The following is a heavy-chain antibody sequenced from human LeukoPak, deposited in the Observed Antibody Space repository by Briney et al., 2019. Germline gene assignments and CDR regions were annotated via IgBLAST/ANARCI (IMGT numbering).Heavy chain of an antibody. Sequence: GGSLRLSCAASGFTVSSNYMSWVRQAPGKGLKWASVIYSGGSTYYADSVKGRFTISRDNSKNTLYLQMNSLRAEDTAVYYCARAEVGATFDYWGQGTLATVSS. J-gene: IGHJ4*02. CDR1: GFTVSSNY. CDR3: ARAEVGATFDY. CDR2: IYSGGST. D-gene: IGHD1-26*01. V-gene: IGHV3-66*02.